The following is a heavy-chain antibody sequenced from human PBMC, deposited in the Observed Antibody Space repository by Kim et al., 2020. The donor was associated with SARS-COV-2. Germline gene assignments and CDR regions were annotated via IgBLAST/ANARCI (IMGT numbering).Heavy chain of an antibody. CDR3: ATSASGYDPRPYYFDY. Sequence: SETLSLTCTVSGGSISSSSYYWGWIRQPPGKRLEWIGSIYYSGSTYYNPSLKSRVTISVDTSKNQFSLKLSSVTAADTAVYYCATSASGYDPRPYYFDYWGQGTLVTVSS. CDR2: IYYSGST. J-gene: IGHJ4*02. D-gene: IGHD5-12*01. CDR1: GGSISSSSYY. V-gene: IGHV4-39*07.